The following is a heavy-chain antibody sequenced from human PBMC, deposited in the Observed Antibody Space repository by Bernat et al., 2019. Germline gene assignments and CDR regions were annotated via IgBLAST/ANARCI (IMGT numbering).Heavy chain of an antibody. V-gene: IGHV3-9*01. J-gene: IGHJ6*02. Sequence: EVQLVESGGGLVQPGRSLRLSCAASGFTFDDYAMHWVRQAPGKGLEWVSGISWNRGSIGSADSVKGRFTISRDNAKNSLYLQMNSLRAEDTALYYCAKEAAAGTDHYYYYGMDVWGQGTTVTVSS. D-gene: IGHD6-13*01. CDR3: AKEAAAGTDHYYYYGMDV. CDR2: ISWNRGSI. CDR1: GFTFDDYA.